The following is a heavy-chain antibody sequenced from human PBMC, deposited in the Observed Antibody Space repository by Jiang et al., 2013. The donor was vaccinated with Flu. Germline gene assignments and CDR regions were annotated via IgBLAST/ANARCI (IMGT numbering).Heavy chain of an antibody. D-gene: IGHD3-22*01. CDR3: ARAPTTYYYDSSGNYWYFDL. V-gene: IGHV7-4-1*02. Sequence: NWVRQAPGQGLEWMGWINTTLGTNVCPGLHRTVCRSPWYTSVSTAYLQISSLKAEDTAVYYCARAPTTYYYDSSGNYWYFDLWGRGTLVTVSS. J-gene: IGHJ2*01. CDR2: INTTLGT.